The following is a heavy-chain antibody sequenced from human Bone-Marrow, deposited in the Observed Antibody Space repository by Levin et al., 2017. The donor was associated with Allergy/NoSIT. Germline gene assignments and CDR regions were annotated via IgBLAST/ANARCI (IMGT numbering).Heavy chain of an antibody. J-gene: IGHJ3*02. D-gene: IGHD2-15*01. CDR2: ISTGGSPI. CDR3: VGGFEN. Sequence: GGSLRLSCATSGFTFSDYYMSWIRQAPGKGLEFVSYISTGGSPIYYADSVKGRFTISRDDAKKSLYLQMNSLRVEDTAIYYCVGGFENWGQGTMVIVSS. CDR1: GFTFSDYY. V-gene: IGHV3-11*01.